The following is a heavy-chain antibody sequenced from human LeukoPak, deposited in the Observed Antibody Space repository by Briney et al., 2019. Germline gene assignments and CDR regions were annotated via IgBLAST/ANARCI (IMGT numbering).Heavy chain of an antibody. CDR1: GFTVSSNY. Sequence: GGSLRLSCAASGFTVSSNYMSWVRQAPGKGLEWVSVIYSGGSTYYADSVKGRFTISRDNSKNTLYLQMNSLRAEDTAVYYCAKAYYGSGSYYMGYFDYWGQGTLVTVSS. V-gene: IGHV3-66*01. CDR2: IYSGGST. D-gene: IGHD3-10*01. J-gene: IGHJ4*02. CDR3: AKAYYGSGSYYMGYFDY.